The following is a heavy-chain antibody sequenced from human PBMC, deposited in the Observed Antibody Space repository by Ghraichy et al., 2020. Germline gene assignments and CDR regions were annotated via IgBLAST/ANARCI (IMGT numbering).Heavy chain of an antibody. CDR3: ARGHSSGFPLYYMDV. V-gene: IGHV4-34*01. CDR1: GGSISSYY. CDR2: INHSGST. J-gene: IGHJ6*03. D-gene: IGHD6-19*01. Sequence: SQTLSLTCTVSGGSISSYYWSWIRQPPGKGLEWIGEINHSGSTNYNPSLKSRVTISVDTSKNQFSLKLSSVTAADTAVYYCARGHSSGFPLYYMDVWGKGTTVTVSS.